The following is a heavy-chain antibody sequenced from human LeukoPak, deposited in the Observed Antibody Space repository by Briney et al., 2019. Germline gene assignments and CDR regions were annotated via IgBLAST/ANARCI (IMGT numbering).Heavy chain of an antibody. Sequence: PGGSLRLSCAASGFTFSSYSMNRVRQAPGKGLEWVSSISSSSSYIYYADLVKGRFTISRDNAKNSLYLQMNSLRAEDTAVYYCARGIITVDYWGQGTLVTVSS. CDR1: GFTFSSYS. V-gene: IGHV3-21*01. CDR3: ARGIITVDY. CDR2: ISSSSSYI. D-gene: IGHD3-22*01. J-gene: IGHJ4*02.